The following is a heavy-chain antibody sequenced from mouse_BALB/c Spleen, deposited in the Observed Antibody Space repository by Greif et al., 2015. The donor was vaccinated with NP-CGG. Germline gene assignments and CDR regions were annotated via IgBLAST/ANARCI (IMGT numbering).Heavy chain of an antibody. CDR3: ARDHTTVGYAMDC. CDR1: GFSLTSYG. Sequence: VQLQQSGPGLVAPSQSLSITCTVSGFSLTSYGVHWVRQPPGKGLEWLGVIWAGGSTNYNSALMSRLSISKDNSKSQVFLKMNSLQTDDTAMYYCARDHTTVGYAMDCWGQGTSVTVSS. V-gene: IGHV2-9*02. J-gene: IGHJ4*01. CDR2: IWAGGST. D-gene: IGHD1-1*01.